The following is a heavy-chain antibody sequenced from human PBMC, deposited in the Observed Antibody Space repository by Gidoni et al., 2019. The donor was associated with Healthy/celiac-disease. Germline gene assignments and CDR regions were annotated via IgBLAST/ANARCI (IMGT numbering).Heavy chain of an antibody. CDR2: IYYSGST. Sequence: QVQLQESGPGLVKPSETLSLTCTVSGGSISSYYWSWIRQPPGKGLEWIGYIYYSGSTNYNPSLKSRVTISVDTSKYQFSLKLSSVTAADTAVYYCARVPTVTTWYYYGMDVWGQGTTVTVSS. J-gene: IGHJ6*02. CDR1: GGSISSYY. CDR3: ARVPTVTTWYYYGMDV. V-gene: IGHV4-59*01. D-gene: IGHD4-17*01.